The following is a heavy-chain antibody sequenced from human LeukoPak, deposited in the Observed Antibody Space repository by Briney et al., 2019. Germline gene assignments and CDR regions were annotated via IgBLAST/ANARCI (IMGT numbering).Heavy chain of an antibody. Sequence: SETLSLTCTVSGGSISGSSYYWGWIRQPPGKGLEWIGSIYYSGSTYYNPSLKSRVTISVDTSKNQFPLKLSSVTAADTAVYYCATLAMLGATDYWGQGTLVTVSS. D-gene: IGHD1-26*01. CDR3: ATLAMLGATDY. J-gene: IGHJ4*02. CDR1: GGSISGSSYY. CDR2: IYYSGST. V-gene: IGHV4-39*06.